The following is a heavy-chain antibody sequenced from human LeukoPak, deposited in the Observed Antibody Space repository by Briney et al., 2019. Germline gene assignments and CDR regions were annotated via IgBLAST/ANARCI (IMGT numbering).Heavy chain of an antibody. D-gene: IGHD3-9*01. V-gene: IGHV1-18*01. CDR3: ARDRDNCDILTGLDY. CDR1: GYSFTSYG. Sequence: ASVKVSCKASGYSFTSYGISWVRQAPGQGLEWMGWISAYNGNTNYAQKLQGRVTMTTDTSTSTAYMELRSLRSDDTAVYYCARDRDNCDILTGLDYWGQGTLVTVSS. CDR2: ISAYNGNT. J-gene: IGHJ4*02.